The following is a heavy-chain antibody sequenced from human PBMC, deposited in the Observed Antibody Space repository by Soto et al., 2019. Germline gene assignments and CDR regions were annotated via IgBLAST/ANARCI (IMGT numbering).Heavy chain of an antibody. V-gene: IGHV1-69*01. CDR1: GGTFSSYA. CDR2: IIPIFGTA. Sequence: QVQLVQSGAEVKKPGSSVKVSCKASGGTFSSYAISWVRQAPGQGLEWMGGIIPIFGTANYAQKFQGRVKITADESTSTAYMERSSLRSEDTAVYYCAGTRRSIAARQDDYWGQGTLVTVSS. D-gene: IGHD6-6*01. J-gene: IGHJ4*02. CDR3: AGTRRSIAARQDDY.